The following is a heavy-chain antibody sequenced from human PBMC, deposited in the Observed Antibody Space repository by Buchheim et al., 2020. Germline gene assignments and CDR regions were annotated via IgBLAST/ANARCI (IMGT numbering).Heavy chain of an antibody. CDR1: GGSITNGGYS. D-gene: IGHD2-8*01. CDR2: IYHSGST. Sequence: QLPLPESGSGLVKPSQTLSLTCAVSGGSITNGGYSWSWIRQPPGKGLEWIGYIYHSGSTAYNPSLKSRVTISIDRSKNQFSLRLTSVTAADTAVYYCARDRQMLFDHWGQGTL. V-gene: IGHV4-30-2*01. J-gene: IGHJ4*02. CDR3: ARDRQMLFDH.